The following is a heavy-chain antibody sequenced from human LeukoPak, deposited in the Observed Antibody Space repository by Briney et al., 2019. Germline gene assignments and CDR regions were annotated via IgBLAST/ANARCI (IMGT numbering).Heavy chain of an antibody. CDR3: AKDQAIYSSGWYWVDY. J-gene: IGHJ4*02. CDR2: ISDSGSRT. Sequence: GGSLRLSCAAAGFSFSSLHMSWVRQAPGKGLEWVSSISDSGSRTYYADSVKGRFTISRDNAKNSLYLQMNSLRAEDTAVYYCAKDQAIYSSGWYWVDYWGQGTLVTVSS. D-gene: IGHD6-19*01. CDR1: GFSFSSLH. V-gene: IGHV3-23*01.